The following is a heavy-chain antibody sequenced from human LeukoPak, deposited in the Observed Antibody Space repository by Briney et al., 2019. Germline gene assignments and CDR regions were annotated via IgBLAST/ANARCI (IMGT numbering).Heavy chain of an antibody. CDR2: IDPNSGAT. D-gene: IGHD1-1*01. CDR1: GYTFTTYY. V-gene: IGHV1-2*02. Sequence: GASVKVSFKASGYTFTTYYLHWVRLAPGQGLEWMGWIDPNSGATKYAQKFQGRVTMTRDTSINTVFMEMSSLRSDDTAVYYCAKDRYTYGEIGYWGQGTLVTVSS. J-gene: IGHJ4*02. CDR3: AKDRYTYGEIGY.